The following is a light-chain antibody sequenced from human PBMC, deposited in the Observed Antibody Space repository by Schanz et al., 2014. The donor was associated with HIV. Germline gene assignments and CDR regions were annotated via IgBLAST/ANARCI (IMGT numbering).Light chain of an antibody. V-gene: IGLV2-14*03. CDR1: SSDIGGSDY. Sequence: QSALTQPASVSGSPGQSITISCSGTSSDIGGSDYVAWYQQHPGRAPQLMIYDVTYRPSGVSDRFSGSKSGNTASLTISGLQAEDEADYYCSSSSTTTCVFGGGTKLTVL. J-gene: IGLJ3*02. CDR3: SSSSTTTCV. CDR2: DVT.